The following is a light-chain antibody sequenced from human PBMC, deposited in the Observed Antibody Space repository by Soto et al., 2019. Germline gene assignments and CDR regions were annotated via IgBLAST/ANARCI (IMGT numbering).Light chain of an antibody. Sequence: QSALTQLPSASGSPGQSVTISCTGTSSDVGGYTYVSWYQQHPGKAPKLIIYEVSKRPSGVPDRFSGSKSGNTASLTVSGLQAEDEADYYCSSYVGSNSWVFGTGTKVTVL. CDR2: EVS. CDR3: SSYVGSNSWV. CDR1: SSDVGGYTY. J-gene: IGLJ1*01. V-gene: IGLV2-8*01.